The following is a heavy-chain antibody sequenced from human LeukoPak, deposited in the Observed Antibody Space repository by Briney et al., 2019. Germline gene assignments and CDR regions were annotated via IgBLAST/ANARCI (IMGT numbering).Heavy chain of an antibody. D-gene: IGHD6-19*01. CDR3: ARQGYSSGWYTPLVFDY. CDR2: IYYSGST. J-gene: IGHJ4*02. Sequence: SETLSLTCTVSGGSISSYYWGWIRQPPGKGLEWIGSIYYSGSTYYNPSLKSRVTISVDTSKNQFSLKLSSVTAADTAVYYCARQGYSSGWYTPLVFDYWGQGTLVTVSS. CDR1: GGSISSYY. V-gene: IGHV4-39*01.